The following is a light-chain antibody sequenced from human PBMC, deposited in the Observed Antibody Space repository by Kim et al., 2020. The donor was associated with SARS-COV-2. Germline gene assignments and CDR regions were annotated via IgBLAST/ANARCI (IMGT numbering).Light chain of an antibody. CDR2: DNT. CDR1: SSNIQKNY. J-gene: IGLJ3*02. V-gene: IGLV1-51*01. Sequence: GQKVTISCSGSSSNIQKNYVSWYQQFPGTAPKLLIYDNTNRPSGMPDRFSGSKAGTSATLGITGLQTGDEADYYCATWDGRLNGWVFGGGTQLTVL. CDR3: ATWDGRLNGWV.